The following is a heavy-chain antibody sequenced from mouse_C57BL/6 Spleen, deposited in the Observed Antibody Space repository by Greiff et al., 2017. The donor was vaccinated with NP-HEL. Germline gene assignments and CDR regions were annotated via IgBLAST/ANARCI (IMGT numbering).Heavy chain of an antibody. CDR1: GFTFSDYG. J-gene: IGHJ1*03. Sequence: EVQLVESGGGLVKPGGSLKLSCAASGFTFSDYGMHWVRQAPETGLEWVAYISSGSSTIYYADTVKGRFTISRDNAKNTLFLQMTSLRSEDTAMYYCARRRFWYFDVWGTGTTVTVSS. V-gene: IGHV5-17*01. CDR3: ARRRFWYFDV. CDR2: ISSGSSTI.